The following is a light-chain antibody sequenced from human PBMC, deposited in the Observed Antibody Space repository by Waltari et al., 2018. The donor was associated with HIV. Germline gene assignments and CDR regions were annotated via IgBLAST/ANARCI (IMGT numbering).Light chain of an antibody. Sequence: EIVMTQSPATLSVSPGERATLSCRASQSVTTNLAWYQQKPGQAPRVLIYGASTRASGIPARFSGSGSGTEFTLTISSLQPEDFAVYYCQQYYNWPPSWTFDQGIKVEIK. CDR1: QSVTTN. CDR2: GAS. J-gene: IGKJ1*01. V-gene: IGKV3-15*01. CDR3: QQYYNWPPSWT.